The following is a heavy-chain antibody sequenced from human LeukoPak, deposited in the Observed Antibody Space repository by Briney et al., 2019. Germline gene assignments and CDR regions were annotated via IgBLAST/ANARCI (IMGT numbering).Heavy chain of an antibody. D-gene: IGHD3-16*01. CDR3: ARHGGGWTFDY. CDR2: IYDSGFT. V-gene: IGHV4-59*08. CDR1: GGSISSYY. J-gene: IGHJ4*02. Sequence: PSETLSLTCTASGGSISSYYWSWIRQPPGKGLEWIGYIYDSGFTNYSPSLKSRVTISIDTSKNQFSLKLNSVTAADTAVYYCARHGGGWTFDYWGQGTLATVSS.